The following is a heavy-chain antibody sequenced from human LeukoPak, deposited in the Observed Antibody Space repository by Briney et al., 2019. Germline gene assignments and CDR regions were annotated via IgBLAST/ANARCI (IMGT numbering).Heavy chain of an antibody. J-gene: IGHJ4*02. Sequence: ASVKVSCKASGYTFTGYYMHWVRQAPGQGLEWMGWINPNSGGTNYAQKFQGRVTMTSDTSISTAYMELSGLRSDDTAVYYCARALDLYSSGWYFGYWGQGTLVTVSS. CDR2: INPNSGGT. V-gene: IGHV1-2*02. CDR3: ARALDLYSSGWYFGY. D-gene: IGHD6-19*01. CDR1: GYTFTGYY.